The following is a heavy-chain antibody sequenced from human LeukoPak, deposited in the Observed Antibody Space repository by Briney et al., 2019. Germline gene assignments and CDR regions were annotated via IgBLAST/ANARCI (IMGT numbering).Heavy chain of an antibody. CDR3: ARGGDILTGYYLLYYFDY. CDR2: INHSGST. J-gene: IGHJ4*02. D-gene: IGHD3-9*01. CDR1: GGSFSGYY. V-gene: IGHV4-34*01. Sequence: SETLSLTCAVYGGSFSGYYWSWIRQPPGKGLEWIGEINHSGSTNYNPSLKSRVTISVGTSKNQFSLKLSSVTAADTAVYYCARGGDILTGYYLLYYFDYWGQGTLVTVSS.